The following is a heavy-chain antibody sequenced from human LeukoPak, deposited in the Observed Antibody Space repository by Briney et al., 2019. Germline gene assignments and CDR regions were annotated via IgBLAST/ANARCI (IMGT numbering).Heavy chain of an antibody. CDR2: ISSSSSYI. Sequence: PGGSLRLSCAVSGFTFNNYSMNWVRQAPGKGLEWVSSISSSSSYIYYADSVKGRFTISRDNAKNSLYLQMNSLRAEDTAVYYCARSQIGGHVDYWGQGTLVTVSS. V-gene: IGHV3-21*01. D-gene: IGHD5-12*01. CDR1: GFTFNNYS. J-gene: IGHJ4*02. CDR3: ARSQIGGHVDY.